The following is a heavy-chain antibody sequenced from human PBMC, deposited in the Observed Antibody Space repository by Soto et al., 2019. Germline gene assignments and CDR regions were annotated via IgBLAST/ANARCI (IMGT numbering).Heavy chain of an antibody. CDR3: ARDRSSPTWFDP. CDR2: ISSSSSYI. J-gene: IGHJ5*02. D-gene: IGHD6-13*01. CDR1: GFTFSSYS. V-gene: IGHV3-21*01. Sequence: GGSLRLSCAASGFTFSSYSMNWVRQAQGKGLEWVSSISSSSSYIYYADSVKGRFTISRDNAKNSLYLQMNSLRAEDTAVYYCARDRSSPTWFDPWGQGTLVTVSS.